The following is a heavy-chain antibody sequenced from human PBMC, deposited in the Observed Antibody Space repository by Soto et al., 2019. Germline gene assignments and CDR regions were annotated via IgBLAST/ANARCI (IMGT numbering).Heavy chain of an antibody. J-gene: IGHJ4*02. Sequence: ASVKVSCKASGGTFSSYAISWVRQAPGQGLEWMGGIIPIFGTANYAQKFQGRVTITADKSTSTAYMELSSLRSEDTAVYYCARVGQWLVYDYWGQGTLVTVSS. D-gene: IGHD6-19*01. CDR2: IIPIFGTA. CDR1: GGTFSSYA. V-gene: IGHV1-69*06. CDR3: ARVGQWLVYDY.